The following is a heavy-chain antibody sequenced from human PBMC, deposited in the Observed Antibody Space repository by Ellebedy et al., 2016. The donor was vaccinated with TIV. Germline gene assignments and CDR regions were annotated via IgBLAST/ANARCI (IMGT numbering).Heavy chain of an antibody. CDR3: ARVYGAYFDY. D-gene: IGHD4-17*01. CDR2: IYTSGST. Sequence: GSLRLXXTVSGGSISSYYWSWIRQPAGKGLEWIGRIYTSGSTNYNPSLKSRVTMSVDTSKNQFSLKLSSVTAADTAVYYCARVYGAYFDYWGQGTLVTVSS. V-gene: IGHV4-4*07. J-gene: IGHJ4*02. CDR1: GGSISSYY.